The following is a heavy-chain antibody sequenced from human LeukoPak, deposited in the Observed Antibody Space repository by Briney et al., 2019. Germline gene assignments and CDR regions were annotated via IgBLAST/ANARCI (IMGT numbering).Heavy chain of an antibody. V-gene: IGHV1-2*02. J-gene: IGHJ4*02. CDR3: ARDREKKGTFGVVIMAIDY. CDR2: INPNSGGT. CDR1: GYTFTGYY. D-gene: IGHD3-3*01. Sequence: SVKVSCKASGYTFTGYYMHWVRQAPGQGLEWMGWINPNSGGTNYAQKFQGRVTMTRDTSISTAYMELSRLRSDDTAVYYCARDREKKGTFGVVIMAIDYWGQGTLVTVSS.